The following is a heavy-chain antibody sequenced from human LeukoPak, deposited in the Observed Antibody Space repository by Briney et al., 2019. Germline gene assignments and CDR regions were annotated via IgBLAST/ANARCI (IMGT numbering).Heavy chain of an antibody. V-gene: IGHV4-4*07. CDR2: IYSSGSN. J-gene: IGHJ5*02. Sequence: SETLSLTCTVSGGSLSSYYWTWLRQPAGKGLEWIGRIYSSGSNNYNPSLKSRVTMSVDTSKNQFSLKLASVTAADTAVYYCARVGTMVRGPWFDPWGQGTLVTVSS. CDR3: ARVGTMVRGPWFDP. D-gene: IGHD3-10*01. CDR1: GGSLSSYY.